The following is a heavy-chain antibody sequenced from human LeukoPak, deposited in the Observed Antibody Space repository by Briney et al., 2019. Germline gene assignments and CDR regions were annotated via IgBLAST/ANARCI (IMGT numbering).Heavy chain of an antibody. CDR2: TNHSGST. Sequence: SGTLSLTCAVYGGSFSGYYWSWIRQPPGKGLEWIGETNHSGSTNYNPSLKSRVTISVDTSKNQFSLKLSSVTAADTAVYYCARGRSVVVPAAIHLYYFDYWGQGTLVTVSS. CDR3: ARGRSVVVPAAIHLYYFDY. V-gene: IGHV4-34*01. J-gene: IGHJ4*02. CDR1: GGSFSGYY. D-gene: IGHD2-2*01.